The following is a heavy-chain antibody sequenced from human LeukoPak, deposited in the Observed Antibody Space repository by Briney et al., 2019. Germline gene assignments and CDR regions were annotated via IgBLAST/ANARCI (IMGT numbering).Heavy chain of an antibody. CDR1: GFTFNDYY. D-gene: IGHD4-17*01. CDR2: ISSSSTYT. Sequence: GGSLRLSCAASGFTFNDYYMSWMRQAPGKGLEWVSYISSSSTYTNYADSVKGRFTISRDNARNSLYLQMSGLRADDTAVYYCARRMTSVTTFDYWGQGTLVTVSS. J-gene: IGHJ4*02. V-gene: IGHV3-11*03. CDR3: ARRMTSVTTFDY.